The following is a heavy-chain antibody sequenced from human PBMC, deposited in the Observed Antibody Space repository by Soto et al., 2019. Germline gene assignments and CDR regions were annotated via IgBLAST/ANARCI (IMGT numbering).Heavy chain of an antibody. CDR1: GFTFSSYS. D-gene: IGHD2-21*02. Sequence: PGGSLRLSCAASGFTFSSYSMNWVRQAPGKGLEWVSSISSSSSYTYYADSVKGRFTISRDNAKNSLYLQMNSLRAEDTAVYYCARSGGYCGGDCYWDPNYYYYYGMDVWGQGTTVTVSS. CDR2: ISSSSSYT. V-gene: IGHV3-21*01. CDR3: ARSGGYCGGDCYWDPNYYYYYGMDV. J-gene: IGHJ6*02.